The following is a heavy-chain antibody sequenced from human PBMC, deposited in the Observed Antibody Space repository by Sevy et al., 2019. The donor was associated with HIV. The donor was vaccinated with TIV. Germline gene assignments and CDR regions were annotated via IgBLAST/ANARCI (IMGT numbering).Heavy chain of an antibody. Sequence: GGSLRLSCAASGFTFSSYGMHWVRQAPGKGLEWVAVIWYDGSKKYYADSVKGRFTIPRDNSKNTLYLQMNSLRAEDTAVYYCARDPSGRSYYYDSSGYLDYWGQGTLVTVSS. CDR3: ARDPSGRSYYYDSSGYLDY. D-gene: IGHD3-22*01. CDR2: IWYDGSKK. V-gene: IGHV3-33*01. CDR1: GFTFSSYG. J-gene: IGHJ4*02.